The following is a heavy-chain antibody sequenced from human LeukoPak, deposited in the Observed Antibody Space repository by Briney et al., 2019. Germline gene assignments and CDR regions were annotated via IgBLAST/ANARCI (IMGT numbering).Heavy chain of an antibody. V-gene: IGHV3-48*02. CDR3: ARDWGSLVRGVMDY. CDR1: GFTLSRYS. CDR2: VSSSSSTL. D-gene: IGHD3-10*01. J-gene: IGHJ4*02. Sequence: PGGSLRLSCAASGFTLSRYSMNWVRQAPGKGLEWISYVSSSSSTLYYADSVKGRFTIARDNAKNSLFLQMNSLRDEDTAVYYCARDWGSLVRGVMDYWGQGILVTVSS.